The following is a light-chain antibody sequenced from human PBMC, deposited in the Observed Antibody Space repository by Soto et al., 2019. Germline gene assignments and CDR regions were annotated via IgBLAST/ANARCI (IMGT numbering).Light chain of an antibody. CDR3: QQYDSSPGT. J-gene: IGKJ1*01. CDR2: GAS. Sequence: EIVLTQSPGTLSLSPGERATLSCRASQSVSSSYLAWYQQKPGQAPRLLIYGASSRATGTPDRFSGSGSRTDFPLPTSRLAPEDFAVYYYQQYDSSPGTFGQGTKVDIK. V-gene: IGKV3-20*01. CDR1: QSVSSSY.